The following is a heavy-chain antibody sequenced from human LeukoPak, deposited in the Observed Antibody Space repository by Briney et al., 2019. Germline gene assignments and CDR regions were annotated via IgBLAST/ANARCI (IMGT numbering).Heavy chain of an antibody. CDR3: ARGGDYYGPGSSTFDY. J-gene: IGHJ4*02. CDR2: IYYSGST. D-gene: IGHD3-10*01. V-gene: IGHV4-61*01. Sequence: SETLSLTCTVSGGSVSSGSYYWSWIRQPPGKGLEWIGYIYYSGSTNYNPSLKSRVTISVDTSKNQFSLKLSSVTAADTAVYYCARGGDYYGPGSSTFDYWGQGTLVTVSP. CDR1: GGSVSSGSYY.